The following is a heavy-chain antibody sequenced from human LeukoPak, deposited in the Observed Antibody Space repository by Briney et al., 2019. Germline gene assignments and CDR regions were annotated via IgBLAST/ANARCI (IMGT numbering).Heavy chain of an antibody. CDR2: FYHSGNT. D-gene: IGHD3-16*01. CDR1: GYSISSGYY. V-gene: IGHV4-38-2*01. J-gene: IGHJ3*02. Sequence: PSETLSLTCAVSGYSISSGYYWAWIRQPPGKVLEWIGSFYHSGNTYYNPSLKSRVTISVDTSKNQFSLKFSSVTAADTAVYYCARQPNLGAFDIWGQGTMVTVSS. CDR3: ARQPNLGAFDI.